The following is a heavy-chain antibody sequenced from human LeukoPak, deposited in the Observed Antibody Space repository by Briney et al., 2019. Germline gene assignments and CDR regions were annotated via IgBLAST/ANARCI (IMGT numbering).Heavy chain of an antibody. CDR3: ARGALYSSGWYIDY. CDR2: INWNGGST. V-gene: IGHV3-20*01. D-gene: IGHD6-19*01. J-gene: IGHJ4*02. CDR1: GFTFDDYG. Sequence: GGSLRLSCAASGFTFDDYGMSWVRQAPGKGLEWVSGINWNGGSTGYADSVKGRFTISRDNAKNSLYLQMNSLRAEDTALYHRARGALYSSGWYIDYWGQGTLVTVSS.